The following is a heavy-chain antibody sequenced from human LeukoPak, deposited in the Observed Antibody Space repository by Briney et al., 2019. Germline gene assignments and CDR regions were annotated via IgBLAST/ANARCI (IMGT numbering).Heavy chain of an antibody. Sequence: GGSLRLSCAASGFHFSSFWMTWARQTPGKGLEWVANLNQDGSDKKYGDSVKGRFTISRDNAKNSLFLQMNNLRVEDTGLYYCARDAYDSVSESWGQGTLVTVSS. J-gene: IGHJ5*02. CDR1: GFHFSSFW. V-gene: IGHV3-7*01. CDR2: LNQDGSDK. CDR3: ARDAYDSVSES. D-gene: IGHD3-3*01.